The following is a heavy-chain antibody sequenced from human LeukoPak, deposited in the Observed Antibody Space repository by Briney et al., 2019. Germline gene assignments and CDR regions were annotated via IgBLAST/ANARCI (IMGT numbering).Heavy chain of an antibody. D-gene: IGHD3-9*01. CDR1: GFTFSSYG. J-gene: IGHJ4*02. V-gene: IGHV3-30*18. CDR3: AKGRPRHFDWAPTLDY. CDR2: ISYDGSNK. Sequence: GRSLRLSCAASGFTFSSYGMHWVRQAPGKGLEWVAVISYDGSNKYYADSVKGRFTISRDNSKNTLYLQMNSLRAEDTAVYYCAKGRPRHFDWAPTLDYWGQGTLVTVSS.